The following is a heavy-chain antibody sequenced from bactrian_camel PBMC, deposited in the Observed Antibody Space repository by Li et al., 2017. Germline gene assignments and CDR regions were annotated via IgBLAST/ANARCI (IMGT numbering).Heavy chain of an antibody. CDR1: GLTISDAC. J-gene: IGHJ4*01. V-gene: IGHV3S66*01. CDR2: SSGSGSST. D-gene: IGHD3*01. Sequence: VQLVESGGGSAQAGGSLRLSCAVSGLTISDACMGWFRQAPGLEREGVAISSGSGSSTTHAAAVKGRFTISHDAAKNSVDLQMNSLKPDDTAVYTVRRQDKCCRSRGVVPRGPRSPSP.